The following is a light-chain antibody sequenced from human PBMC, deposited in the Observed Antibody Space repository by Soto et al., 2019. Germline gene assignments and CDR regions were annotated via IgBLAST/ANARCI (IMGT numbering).Light chain of an antibody. CDR3: QKYDTAPLT. Sequence: DIQMTQSPSSLSASVGDRVTISCRASAEISNFLAWYQRKPGNAPTLLIYGATTVQSGVPSRFSGSGSGTEFTLIISSLQPEDVATYYCQKYDTAPLTFGGGTKVHI. CDR1: AEISNF. CDR2: GAT. V-gene: IGKV1-27*01. J-gene: IGKJ4*01.